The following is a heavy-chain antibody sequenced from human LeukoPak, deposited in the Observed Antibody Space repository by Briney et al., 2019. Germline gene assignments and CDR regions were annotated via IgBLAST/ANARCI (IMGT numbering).Heavy chain of an antibody. J-gene: IGHJ4*02. CDR3: AKIQLPIEWELPDFDY. Sequence: GGSLRLSCAASGFTFSNYAMSWVRQAPGKGLEWVSAINGSGGRIYYADSVKGRFTISRDNSKNTLYLQMNSLRAEDTAVYYCAKIQLPIEWELPDFDYWGQGTLVTVSS. CDR1: GFTFSNYA. CDR2: INGSGGRI. D-gene: IGHD1-26*01. V-gene: IGHV3-23*01.